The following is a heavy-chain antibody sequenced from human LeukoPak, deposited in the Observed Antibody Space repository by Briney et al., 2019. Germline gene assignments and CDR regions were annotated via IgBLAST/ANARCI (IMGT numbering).Heavy chain of an antibody. V-gene: IGHV1-69*13. CDR1: GGSFSTNA. Sequence: SVKVSCKASGGSFSTNAIAWVRQAPGQGLEWMGGIIPIFGSANYAQKFQGRVTITADESTSTAYMELSSLRSEDTAVYYCARALRMYCSGGSCYSGGWFDPWGQGTLVTVSS. CDR2: IIPIFGSA. D-gene: IGHD2-15*01. CDR3: ARALRMYCSGGSCYSGGWFDP. J-gene: IGHJ5*02.